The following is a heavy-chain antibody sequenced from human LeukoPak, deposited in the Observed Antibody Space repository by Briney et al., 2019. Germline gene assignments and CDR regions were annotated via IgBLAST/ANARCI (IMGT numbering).Heavy chain of an antibody. CDR2: INSDGSTI. J-gene: IGHJ4*02. V-gene: IGHV3-74*01. CDR3: AKAPTYDSSGYYYFDH. D-gene: IGHD3-22*01. CDR1: GFTFSSHW. Sequence: GGSLRLSCAASGFTFSSHWMHWVRQAPGKGLEWVARINSDGSTINHADSVRGRFTISRDNAENTLYLQMNSLRAGDTAVYYCAKAPTYDSSGYYYFDHWGQGTLVTVSS.